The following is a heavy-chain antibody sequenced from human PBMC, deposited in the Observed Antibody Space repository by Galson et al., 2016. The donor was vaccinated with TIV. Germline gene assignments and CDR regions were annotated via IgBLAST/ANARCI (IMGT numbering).Heavy chain of an antibody. V-gene: IGHV1-69*13. J-gene: IGHJ6*02. D-gene: IGHD3-16*02. Sequence: SVKVSCKASGGTFKIHSITWVRQAPGQGLEWMGGIIPVFGTANYAQSFRGRVTITADESTNTAYLQLSSLRSEDTAVYYCATGFTFWVVIVYCRDYGMDGWGQGTTVTVS. CDR1: GGTFKIHS. CDR3: ATGFTFWVVIVYCRDYGMDG. CDR2: IIPVFGTA.